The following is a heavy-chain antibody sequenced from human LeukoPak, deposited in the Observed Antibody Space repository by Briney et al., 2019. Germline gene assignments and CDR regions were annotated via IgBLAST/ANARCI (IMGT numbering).Heavy chain of an antibody. J-gene: IGHJ6*04. CDR3: ARGLGQLLRTGLDV. CDR2: IHTSGNT. D-gene: IGHD2-15*01. V-gene: IGHV4-61*09. CDR1: GGSISSGSYC. Sequence: SQTLSLTCTVSGGSISSGSYCWSWIRQPAGKGLEWIGHIHTSGNTNYNPSLKSRVTISVDTSKNQFSLKLSSVTAADTAVYYCARGLGQLLRTGLDVWGKGTTVTVSS.